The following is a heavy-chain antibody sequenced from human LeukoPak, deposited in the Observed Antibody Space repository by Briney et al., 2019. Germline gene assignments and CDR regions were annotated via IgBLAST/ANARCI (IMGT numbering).Heavy chain of an antibody. CDR1: GGSMRTYY. Sequence: PSETLSLTCTVSGGSMRTYYWSWIRQPPGKGLEWVGCIYYTGGTNYNPSLKSRITISVDTSKSQFSLRLSSVTAADTAVYYCTRGTMMVGPWGQGTLVTVSS. D-gene: IGHD3-22*01. CDR3: TRGTMMVGP. CDR2: IYYTGGT. V-gene: IGHV4-59*01. J-gene: IGHJ5*02.